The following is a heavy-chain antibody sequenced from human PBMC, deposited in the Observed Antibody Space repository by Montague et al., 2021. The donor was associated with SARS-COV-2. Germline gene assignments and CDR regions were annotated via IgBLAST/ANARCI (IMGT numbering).Heavy chain of an antibody. CDR3: ARENTVTTFGGPYYIDS. D-gene: IGHD4-17*01. Sequence: SETLSLTCIVSGSSVRSYYWSWIRQPPGKGLEWIGYIYDSGSTNXNPXCKSGITISVDTSKNQFSLKLSSVTAADTAVYYCARENTVTTFGGPYYIDSWGQGTLVTVSA. V-gene: IGHV4-59*02. J-gene: IGHJ4*02. CDR1: GSSVRSYY. CDR2: IYDSGST.